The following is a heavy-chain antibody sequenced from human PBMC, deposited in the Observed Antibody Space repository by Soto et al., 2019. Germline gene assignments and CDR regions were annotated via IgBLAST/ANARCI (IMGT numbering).Heavy chain of an antibody. CDR3: ARRISKRYSSGWYYFDY. CDR2: IYYSGST. J-gene: IGHJ4*02. Sequence: SSETLSLTCTVSGGSISSYYWSWIRQPPGKGLEWIGYIYYSGSTKYNPSLKSRVTISVDTSKNQFSLKLSSVTAVDTAVYYCARRISKRYSSGWYYFDYWGQGTLVTVSS. D-gene: IGHD6-19*01. CDR1: GGSISSYY. V-gene: IGHV4-59*01.